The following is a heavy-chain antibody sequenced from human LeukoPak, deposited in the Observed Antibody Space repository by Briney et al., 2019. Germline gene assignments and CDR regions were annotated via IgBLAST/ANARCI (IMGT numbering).Heavy chain of an antibody. D-gene: IGHD2-2*01. CDR2: ISVGDGNT. CDR3: ARGYSGVVPAAHPDF. J-gene: IGHJ4*02. V-gene: IGHV1-3*01. CDR1: GYTFTTYA. Sequence: PSVKVSCKASGYTFTTYAIHWVRQAPGQGLQWMGWISVGDGNTKYSQKFQGRVTLTRDTSASTAYMELTSLISEDTAVYYCARGYSGVVPAAHPDFWGQGTPVTVSS.